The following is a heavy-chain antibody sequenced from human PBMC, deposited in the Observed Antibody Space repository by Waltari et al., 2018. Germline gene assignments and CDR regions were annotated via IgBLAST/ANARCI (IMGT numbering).Heavy chain of an antibody. CDR3: ARLRGRNDAFDI. CDR1: GYSFPSYW. CDR2: IYPGDSDT. V-gene: IGHV5-51*01. J-gene: IGHJ3*02. Sequence: EVQLVQSGAEVKKPGESLTISCKGSGYSFPSYWIGWVRQMPGTGLAWLGIIYPGDSDTRYSPSFEGQVTISADKSISTAYLQWSSLKASDTAMYYCARLRGRNDAFDIWGQGTMVTVSS.